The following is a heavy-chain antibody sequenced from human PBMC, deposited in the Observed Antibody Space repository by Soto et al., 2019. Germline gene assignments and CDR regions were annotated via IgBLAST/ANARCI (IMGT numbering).Heavy chain of an antibody. CDR3: ARHGDCSSTSCYEGWTHDSNYFDY. CDR1: GFTFSDYY. CDR2: ISSSGSTI. D-gene: IGHD2-2*01. V-gene: IGHV3-11*01. Sequence: QVQLVESGGGLVKPGGSLRLSCAASGFTFSDYYMSWIRQAPGKGLEWVSYISSSGSTIYYADSVKGRFTISRDNAKNSLYLQMNSLRAEDTAVYYCARHGDCSSTSCYEGWTHDSNYFDYWGQGTLVTVSS. J-gene: IGHJ4*02.